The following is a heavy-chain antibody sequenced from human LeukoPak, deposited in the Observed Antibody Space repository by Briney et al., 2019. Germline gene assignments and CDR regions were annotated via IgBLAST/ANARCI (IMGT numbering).Heavy chain of an antibody. D-gene: IGHD6-13*01. CDR2: ISSSSSYI. Sequence: GGSLRLSCAASGFTFSSYSMNWVRQAPGKGLEWVSSISSSSSYIYYADSVKGRFTISRDNAKNSLYLQMNSLRAEDAAVYYCARDLVFGTFDYWGQGTLVTVSS. CDR1: GFTFSSYS. J-gene: IGHJ4*02. CDR3: ARDLVFGTFDY. V-gene: IGHV3-21*01.